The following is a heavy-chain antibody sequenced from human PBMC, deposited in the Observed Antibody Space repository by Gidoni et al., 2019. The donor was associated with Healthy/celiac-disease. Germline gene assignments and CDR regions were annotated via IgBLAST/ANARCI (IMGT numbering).Heavy chain of an antibody. D-gene: IGHD5-18*01. CDR1: GFPFSSYA. V-gene: IGHV3-23*01. Sequence: EVQLLESGGGLVQPGGSLRLSCAASGFPFSSYAMSWVRQAPGKGLEWVSAISGSGGSTYYADSVKGRFTISRDNSKNTLYLQMNSLRAEDTAVYYCAKDLNRLWDYYYMDVWGKGTTVTVSS. CDR2: ISGSGGST. J-gene: IGHJ6*03. CDR3: AKDLNRLWDYYYMDV.